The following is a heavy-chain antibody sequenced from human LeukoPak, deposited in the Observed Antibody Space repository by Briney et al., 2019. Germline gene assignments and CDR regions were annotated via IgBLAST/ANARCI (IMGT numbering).Heavy chain of an antibody. Sequence: PSETLSLTCTVSGGSISSYYWSWIRQPAGKGLEWIGRIYTSGSTNYNPSLKSRVTMSVDTSKNQFSLKLSSVTAADTAVYYCARETLGYFDWIETRQSNWFDPWGQGTLVTVSS. CDR2: IYTSGST. V-gene: IGHV4-4*07. CDR1: GGSISSYY. CDR3: ARETLGYFDWIETRQSNWFDP. D-gene: IGHD3-9*01. J-gene: IGHJ5*02.